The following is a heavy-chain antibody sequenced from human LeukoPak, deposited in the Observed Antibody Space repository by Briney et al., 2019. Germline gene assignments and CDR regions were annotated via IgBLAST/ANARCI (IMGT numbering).Heavy chain of an antibody. D-gene: IGHD6-19*01. CDR3: ARRGAGGGWSY. V-gene: IGHV5-51*01. J-gene: IGHJ4*02. CDR1: GYSFTSYW. Sequence: GESLGISCKGSGYSFTSYWIGWVRQMPGKGLEWMGIIYAGDSDTRYSPSFQGQVTFSVDTSISTAYLQWNSLKASDTAMYYCARRGAGGGWSYWGQGTLVTVSS. CDR2: IYAGDSDT.